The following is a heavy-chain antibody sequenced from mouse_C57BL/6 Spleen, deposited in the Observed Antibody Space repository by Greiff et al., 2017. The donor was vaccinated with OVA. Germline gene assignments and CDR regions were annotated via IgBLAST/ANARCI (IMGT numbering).Heavy chain of an antibody. D-gene: IGHD1-1*01. CDR1: GYTFTSYW. J-gene: IGHJ2*01. CDR3: ARGAPTVGDY. V-gene: IGHV1-50*01. Sequence: QVQLQQPGAELVKPGASVKLSCKASGYTFTSYWMQWVKQRPGQGLEWIGEIDPSARYTNYNQKFKGKATLTVDTSSSTAYMQLSSLTSEDSAVYYCARGAPTVGDYWGQGTTLTVSS. CDR2: IDPSARYT.